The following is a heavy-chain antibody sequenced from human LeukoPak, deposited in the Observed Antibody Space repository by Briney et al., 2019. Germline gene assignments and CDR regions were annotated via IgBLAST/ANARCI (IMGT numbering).Heavy chain of an antibody. J-gene: IGHJ5*02. V-gene: IGHV4-61*02. CDR2: IYTSGST. D-gene: IGHD2-2*01. CDR3: ARVNSTESGVDWFDP. Sequence: SETLSLTCTVSGGSISSGSYYWSWLRQPAGKGLEWIGRIYTSGSTNYNPSLKSRVTITVDTSKNQFSLKLSSVTAADTAVYYCARVNSTESGVDWFDPWGQGTLVTVSS. CDR1: GGSISSGSYY.